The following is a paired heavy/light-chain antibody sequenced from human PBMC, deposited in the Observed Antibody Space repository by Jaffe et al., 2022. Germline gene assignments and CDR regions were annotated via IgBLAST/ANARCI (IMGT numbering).Heavy chain of an antibody. Sequence: EVQLLESGGGLVQPGGSLRLSCAASGFTFSSYAMSWVRQAPGKGLEWVSAISGSGGSTYYADSVKGRFTISRDNSKNTLYLQMNSLRAEDTAVYYCAKIEGGLMVYYDFWSGHLDYWGQGTLVTVSS. V-gene: IGHV3-23*01. D-gene: IGHD3-3*01. CDR2: ISGSGGST. CDR1: GFTFSSYA. CDR3: AKIEGGLMVYYDFWSGHLDY. J-gene: IGHJ4*02.
Light chain of an antibody. CDR3: QVWDSSSDHYV. Sequence: SYVLTQPPSVSVAPGQTARITCGGNNIGSKSVHWYQQKPGQAPVLVVYDDSDRPSGIPERFSGSNSGNTATLTISRVEAGDEADYYCQVWDSSSDHYVFGTGTKVTVL. J-gene: IGLJ1*01. CDR2: DDS. CDR1: NIGSKS. V-gene: IGLV3-21*02.